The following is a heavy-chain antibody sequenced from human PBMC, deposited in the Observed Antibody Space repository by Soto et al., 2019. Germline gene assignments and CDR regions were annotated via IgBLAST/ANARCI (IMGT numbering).Heavy chain of an antibody. D-gene: IGHD3-16*01. Sequence: QVQLVQSAAEVKKPGSSVKVSCKASGGTFSSYTISWVRQAPGQGLEWMGRIIPILGIANYAQKFQGRVTITEDKSTSAAYMELSRLRSEDTAVDYGASGGLSRGHFDYWGQGTLVTVSS. CDR1: GGTFSSYT. CDR2: IIPILGIA. V-gene: IGHV1-69*02. CDR3: ASGGLSRGHFDY. J-gene: IGHJ4*02.